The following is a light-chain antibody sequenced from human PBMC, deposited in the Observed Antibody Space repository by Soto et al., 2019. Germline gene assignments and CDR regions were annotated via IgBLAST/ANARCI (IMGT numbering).Light chain of an antibody. V-gene: IGLV3-1*01. CDR3: QAWDSSTAV. J-gene: IGLJ2*01. Sequence: SSELTQPPSVSVSPGQTASITCSGDKLGDKYACWYQQKPGQSPVLVIYQDSKRPSGIPERFSGSNSGNTATLTISGTQAMGEADYYCQAWDSSTAVFGGGTKLTVL. CDR1: KLGDKY. CDR2: QDS.